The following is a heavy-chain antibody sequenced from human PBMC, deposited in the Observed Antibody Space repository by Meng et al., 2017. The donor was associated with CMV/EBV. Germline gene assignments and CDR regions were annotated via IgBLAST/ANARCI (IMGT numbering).Heavy chain of an antibody. D-gene: IGHD2-2*01. V-gene: IGHV1-8*01. CDR2: MNPNSGNT. Sequence: ASVISCKASGYTFTSYDINWVRQATGQGLEWMGWMNPNSGNTGYAQKFQGRVTMTRNTSISTAYMELSSLRSEDTAVYYCARGRGCSSTSCYWVNPWYNWFDPWGQGTLVTVSS. CDR1: GYTFTSYD. J-gene: IGHJ5*02. CDR3: ARGRGCSSTSCYWVNPWYNWFDP.